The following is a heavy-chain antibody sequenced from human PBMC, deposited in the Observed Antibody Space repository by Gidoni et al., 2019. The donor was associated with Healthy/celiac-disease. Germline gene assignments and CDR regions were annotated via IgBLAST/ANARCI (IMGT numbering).Heavy chain of an antibody. CDR2: TSYDGSNK. D-gene: IGHD2-2*02. Sequence: QVQLVESGGGVVQPGRSLRLSCAASGFTFSSYAMHWVRQAPGKGLEWVAVTSYDGSNKYYADSVKGRFTISRDNSKNTLYLQMNSLRAEDTAVYYCARGLGCSSTSCHTNNWFDPWGQGTLVTVSS. CDR3: ARGLGCSSTSCHTNNWFDP. CDR1: GFTFSSYA. J-gene: IGHJ5*02. V-gene: IGHV3-30-3*01.